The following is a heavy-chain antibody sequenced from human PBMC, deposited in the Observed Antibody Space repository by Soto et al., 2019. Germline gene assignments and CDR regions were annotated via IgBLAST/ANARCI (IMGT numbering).Heavy chain of an antibody. Sequence: GGSLRLSCAASGFTFSSYAMSWVRQAPGKGLEWVSAISGSGGSTYYADSAKGRFTISRDNSKNTLYLQMNSLRAEDTAVYYCAKDPTISALYYYYGMDVWGQGTTVTVSS. CDR1: GFTFSSYA. V-gene: IGHV3-23*01. J-gene: IGHJ6*02. CDR2: ISGSGGST. D-gene: IGHD3-9*01. CDR3: AKDPTISALYYYYGMDV.